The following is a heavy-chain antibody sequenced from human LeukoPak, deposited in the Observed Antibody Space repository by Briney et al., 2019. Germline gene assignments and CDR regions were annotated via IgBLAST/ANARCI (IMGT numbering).Heavy chain of an antibody. CDR3: ARNGESDCGGDCYGYYYYGMDV. D-gene: IGHD2-21*02. V-gene: IGHV4-59*01. Sequence: SETLSLTCTVSGGSISSYYWSWIRQPPGKGLEWIGHIYYSGSTNYNPSLKSRVTISVDTSKNQFSLKLSSVTAADTAVYYCARNGESDCGGDCYGYYYYGMDVWGKGTTVTVSS. CDR1: GGSISSYY. CDR2: IYYSGST. J-gene: IGHJ6*04.